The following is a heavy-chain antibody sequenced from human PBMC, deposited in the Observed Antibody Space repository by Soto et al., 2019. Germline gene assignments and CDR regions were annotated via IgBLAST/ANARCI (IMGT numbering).Heavy chain of an antibody. V-gene: IGHV3-7*05. CDR1: GFTFSSYW. D-gene: IGHD6-13*01. J-gene: IGHJ3*02. CDR3: ASLIAAAAPHAAFDI. CDR2: IKQDGSEK. Sequence: AGGSLRLSCAASGFTFSSYWMSWVRQAPGKGLEWVANIKQDGSEKYYVETVKGRFTISRDNAKNSLYLQMNSLRAEDTAVYYCASLIAAAAPHAAFDIWGQGTMVTVSS.